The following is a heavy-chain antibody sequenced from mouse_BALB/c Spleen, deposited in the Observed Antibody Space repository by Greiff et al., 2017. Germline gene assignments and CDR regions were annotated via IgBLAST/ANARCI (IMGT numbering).Heavy chain of an antibody. V-gene: IGHV14-1*02. J-gene: IGHJ2*01. D-gene: IGHD1-3*01. CDR1: GFNFNDYY. Sequence: VQLQQSGAELVRPGALVKLSCKASGFNFNDYYMHWVKQRPEQGLEWIGWIDPENGNTIYDPKFQGKASKTADTSSNTAYLQLSSLTSEDTAVYYWARYMSNGYGGQSTTRTGSS. CDR2: IDPENGNT. CDR3: ARYMSNGY.